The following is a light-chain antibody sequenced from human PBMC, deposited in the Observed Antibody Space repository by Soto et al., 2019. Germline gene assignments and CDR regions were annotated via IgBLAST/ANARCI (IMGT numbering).Light chain of an antibody. CDR1: QSVGTR. CDR3: QQYAGPPTT. V-gene: IGKV3-20*01. CDR2: DAS. Sequence: EILLTQSPDTVFVSPGARDTLFCRAAQSVGTRLAWYQHKTGQAPRLLINDASNRATGIPDRFSGGGSGTDFTLTISRLEPEDFAVYFCQQYAGPPTTFGQGTRLEIK. J-gene: IGKJ5*01.